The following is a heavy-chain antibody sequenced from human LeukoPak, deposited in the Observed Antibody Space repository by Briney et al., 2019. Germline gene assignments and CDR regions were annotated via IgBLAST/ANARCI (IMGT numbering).Heavy chain of an antibody. V-gene: IGHV3-30*03. J-gene: IGHJ5*02. CDR2: ITTNGNRK. D-gene: IGHD2-2*01. CDR1: GFTFSTYG. Sequence: GRSLRLSCAASGFTFSTYGMHWVRQPPGKGLEWLQLITTNGNRKYYGASGKGGFTFSEATPKNTLFLKMNSLTTGDTVVYYTARGWGDCRSTPLYLAFHPWGKGTLVPVSS. CDR3: ARGWGDCRSTPLYLAFHP.